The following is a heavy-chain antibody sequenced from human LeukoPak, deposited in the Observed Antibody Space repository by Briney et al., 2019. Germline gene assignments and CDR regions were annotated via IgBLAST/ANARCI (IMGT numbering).Heavy chain of an antibody. CDR1: GFTFSRYS. J-gene: IGHJ4*02. Sequence: GGSLRLSCAASGFTFSRYSMHWVRQAPGKGLVWGSHVNSDGSGTDYADSVKGLFTISRDNAKNTLYLQMNSLRVEDTAVYYCVCLGLGGLSLDWGQGTLVTVSS. CDR2: VNSDGSGT. D-gene: IGHD3-16*01. CDR3: VCLGLGGLSLD. V-gene: IGHV3-74*01.